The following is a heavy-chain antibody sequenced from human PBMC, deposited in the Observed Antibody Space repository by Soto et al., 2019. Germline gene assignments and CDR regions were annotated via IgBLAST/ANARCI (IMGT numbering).Heavy chain of an antibody. V-gene: IGHV4-39*01. D-gene: IGHD2-15*01. CDR3: ARGYGSGGRCYRY. CDR1: GGSISSSGYY. J-gene: IGHJ4*02. Sequence: SETLSLTGTVSGGSISSSGYYWGWIRQPPGKGLEWIGSIYYSGSTYYNPSLKSRVTISVDTSKNQFSLKLSSVTAADTAVYYCARGYGSGGRCYRYWGQGSQVTVCS. CDR2: IYYSGST.